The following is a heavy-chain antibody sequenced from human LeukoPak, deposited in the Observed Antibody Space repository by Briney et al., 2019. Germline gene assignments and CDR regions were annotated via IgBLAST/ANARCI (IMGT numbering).Heavy chain of an antibody. J-gene: IGHJ4*02. Sequence: SETLSLTCTVSGASVSSYYWRWIRKPPGKGLEWIGFSAHTGSSSYNPSLKSRVSISVDQSMNHFSLRLTSVTTADTAVYYCARHYADVQGYYYYYDYWGQGTLVTVSS. D-gene: IGHD3-22*01. V-gene: IGHV4-59*02. CDR2: SAHTGSS. CDR1: GASVSSYY. CDR3: ARHYADVQGYYYYYDY.